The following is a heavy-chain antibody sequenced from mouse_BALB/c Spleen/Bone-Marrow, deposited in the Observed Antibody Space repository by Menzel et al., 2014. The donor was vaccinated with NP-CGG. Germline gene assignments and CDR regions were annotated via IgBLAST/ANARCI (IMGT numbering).Heavy chain of an antibody. Sequence: QVQLQQSGPELVKPGASVQISCKASGYTFTDYYINWVKQKPGQGLEWLGWIYPGSGTTKYNEKFKGKATLTVDTSSSTAYMQLSSLTSEDTAVYFCARDHGYVDVMDCWGQGTSVTVSS. CDR1: GYTFTDYY. J-gene: IGHJ4*01. V-gene: IGHV1-84*02. CDR3: ARDHGYVDVMDC. CDR2: IYPGSGTT. D-gene: IGHD1-2*01.